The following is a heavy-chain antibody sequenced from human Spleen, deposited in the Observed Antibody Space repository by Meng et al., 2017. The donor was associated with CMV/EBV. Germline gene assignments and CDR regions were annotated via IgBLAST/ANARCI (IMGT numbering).Heavy chain of an antibody. J-gene: IGHJ4*02. CDR2: MNPNSGNT. CDR3: ARGGYCSSTSCYYLDY. V-gene: IGHV1-8*01. CDR1: GYTFTSYD. Sequence: ASVKVSCKASGYTFTSYDINWVRQATGQGLEWMGWMNPNSGNTGYAQKFQGRVTMTRNTSISTAYMELSSLRSEDTAVYYCARGGYCSSTSCYYLDYWGQGTLVTVS. D-gene: IGHD2-2*01.